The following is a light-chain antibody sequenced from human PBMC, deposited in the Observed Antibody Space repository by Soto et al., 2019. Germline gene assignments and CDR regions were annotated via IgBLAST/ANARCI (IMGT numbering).Light chain of an antibody. J-gene: IGLJ1*01. CDR1: SGDIGSYNR. CDR3: SSYTTINTRDWV. V-gene: IGLV2-14*01. Sequence: QSVLTQPASVSGSPGQSITISCTGTSGDIGSYNRVSWYQQHPGKAPKLIIYEVTDRPSGVSNRFSGSKSGNTASLTISGVQAEDEAEYYCSSYTTINTRDWVFGNGKKVTV. CDR2: EVT.